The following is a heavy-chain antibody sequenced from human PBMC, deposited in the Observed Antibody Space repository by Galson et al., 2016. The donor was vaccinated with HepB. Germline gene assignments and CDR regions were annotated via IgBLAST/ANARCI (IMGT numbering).Heavy chain of an antibody. Sequence: SLRLSCAASGFTLSTYYMSWVRQAPGKGLEWVANINQDGSEKYYVDSVKGRFTISRDNAKKSVYLQMNSLRVEDTAVYYCARWSHPFDYWGQGTLVTVSS. J-gene: IGHJ4*02. V-gene: IGHV3-7*03. D-gene: IGHD3-3*01. CDR1: GFTLSTYY. CDR3: ARWSHPFDY. CDR2: INQDGSEK.